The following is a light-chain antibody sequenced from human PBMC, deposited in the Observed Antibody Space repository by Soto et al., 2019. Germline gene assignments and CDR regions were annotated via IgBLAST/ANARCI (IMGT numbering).Light chain of an antibody. Sequence: DLVMTQSPDSLSVSLGERATINCKSRHSVFYNSDNKNYLAWYHQKPGQPPKLLIYWASTRESGVPDRFSGSGSGTDFTLTISSLQAEDVAVYYCQQYDSIPPTFGQGTKVDIK. CDR1: HSVFYNSDNKNY. CDR2: WAS. J-gene: IGKJ1*01. CDR3: QQYDSIPPT. V-gene: IGKV4-1*01.